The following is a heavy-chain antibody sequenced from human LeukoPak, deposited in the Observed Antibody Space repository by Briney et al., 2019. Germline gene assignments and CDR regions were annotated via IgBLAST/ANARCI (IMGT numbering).Heavy chain of an antibody. CDR2: IGSSGATQ. CDR3: ARVFSTYYFDY. J-gene: IGHJ4*02. Sequence: GGSLRLSCAASGFTFSNYAMRWVRQAPGKGLRWVSAIGSSGATQHYADAVKGRFTISRDNSKNTVYLQMNSLRGEDTAVYYCARVFSTYYFDYWGQGTLVTVSS. CDR1: GFTFSNYA. D-gene: IGHD3-3*02. V-gene: IGHV3-23*01.